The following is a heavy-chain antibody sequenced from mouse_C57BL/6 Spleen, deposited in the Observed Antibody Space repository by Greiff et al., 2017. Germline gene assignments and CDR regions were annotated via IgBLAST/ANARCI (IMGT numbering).Heavy chain of an antibody. D-gene: IGHD1-3*01. CDR3: ARSSKGYYAMDY. Sequence: VQLQESGAELARPGASVKLSCKASGYTFTSYGISWVKQRTGQGLEWIGEIYPRSGNTYYNEKFKGKATLTANKSSSTAYMELRSLTSEDSAVDFCARSSKGYYAMDYWGQGTSVTVSS. CDR1: GYTFTSYG. V-gene: IGHV1-81*01. J-gene: IGHJ4*01. CDR2: IYPRSGNT.